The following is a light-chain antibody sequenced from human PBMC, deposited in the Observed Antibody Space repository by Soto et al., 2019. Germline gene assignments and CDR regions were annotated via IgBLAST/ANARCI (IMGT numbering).Light chain of an antibody. V-gene: IGKV1-5*03. CDR1: QSISSW. CDR2: KAS. CDR3: QQYNRYPYT. J-gene: IGKJ2*01. Sequence: DIQMTQSPSTLSASVGDRVTITCRASQSISSWLAWYQQKPGKAPKILIYKASRLESGVPSRFSGSGSGTEFPLTIGSLQPDDFAPYYCQQYNRYPYTFGQGTKLEIK.